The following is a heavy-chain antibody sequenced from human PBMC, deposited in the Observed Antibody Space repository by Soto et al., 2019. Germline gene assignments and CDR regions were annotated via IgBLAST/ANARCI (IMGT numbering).Heavy chain of an antibody. CDR1: GYTFNTYD. Sequence: QVQLVQSGAEVKKPGASVKVSCKTSGYTFNTYDINWVRQATGQGLEWMGWMSPNSGNTGYAQKFQGRVTMTRNTSLSTAYMELRSLRSEDTPVYHCATSLQLDRFEYYLDSWGQGTLVTVST. D-gene: IGHD6-6*01. V-gene: IGHV1-8*01. J-gene: IGHJ4*02. CDR3: ATSLQLDRFEYYLDS. CDR2: MSPNSGNT.